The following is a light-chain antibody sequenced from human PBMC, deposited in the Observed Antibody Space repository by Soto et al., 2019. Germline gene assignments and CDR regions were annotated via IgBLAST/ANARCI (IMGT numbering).Light chain of an antibody. V-gene: IGKV3-15*01. J-gene: IGKJ5*01. Sequence: EIVMTQSPATVSGSPGERASLSCRASQSVSSSLAWYQQRPGQAPRLLIYGASTRATGIPDRFSGSGSGTEFTLTISSLQSEDFAVYHCQQYYNWPPITFGQGTRLEIK. CDR2: GAS. CDR3: QQYYNWPPIT. CDR1: QSVSSS.